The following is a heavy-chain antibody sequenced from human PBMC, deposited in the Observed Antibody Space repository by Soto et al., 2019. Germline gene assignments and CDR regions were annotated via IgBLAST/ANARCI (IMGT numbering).Heavy chain of an antibody. CDR2: LSYTGRDT. D-gene: IGHD1-26*01. Sequence: GGSLRLSCAASGFTFSGYDMTWVRQAPGKGLEWVSYLSYTGRDTFYGESVKGRFAISRDNAKNSVYLQMNSLRPEDTAVYYCARAFSGSYPNFDYWGQGTLVTVSS. J-gene: IGHJ4*02. CDR1: GFTFSGYD. V-gene: IGHV3-11*04. CDR3: ARAFSGSYPNFDY.